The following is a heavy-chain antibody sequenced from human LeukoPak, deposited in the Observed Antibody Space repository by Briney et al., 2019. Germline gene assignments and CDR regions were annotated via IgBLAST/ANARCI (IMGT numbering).Heavy chain of an antibody. J-gene: IGHJ6*02. CDR3: AGSYYYYGMDV. CDR1: GFTFSDYY. D-gene: IGHD2-15*01. V-gene: IGHV3-30*03. CDR2: ISYDGSNK. Sequence: PEGSLRLSCAASGFTFSDYYMSWIRQAPGKGLEWVAVISYDGSNKYYADSVKGRFTISRDNSKNTLYLQMNSLRAEDTAVYYCAGSYYYYGMDVWGQGTTVTVSS.